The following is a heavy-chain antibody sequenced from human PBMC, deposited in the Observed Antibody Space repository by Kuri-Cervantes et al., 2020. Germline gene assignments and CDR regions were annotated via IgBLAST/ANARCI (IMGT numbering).Heavy chain of an antibody. D-gene: IGHD2-2*01. Sequence: ASVKVPCKAYGYTFTSYGISWVRLAHGQGLEWMGWTSAYNGNTNYVQKLQGSVTMTTDTSTSPAYIELRRLRSDDNAVYYCAGARAAIVVVPAAPPGMDVWGQGTTVTVSS. V-gene: IGHV1-18*01. CDR3: AGARAAIVVVPAAPPGMDV. CDR1: GYTFTSYG. CDR2: TSAYNGNT. J-gene: IGHJ6*02.